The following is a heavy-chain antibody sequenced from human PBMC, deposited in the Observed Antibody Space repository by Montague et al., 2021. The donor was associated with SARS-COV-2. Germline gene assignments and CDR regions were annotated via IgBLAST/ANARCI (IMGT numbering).Heavy chain of an antibody. Sequence: SETLSLTCTVSGGSISSSSYYWGWIRQPPGKGLEWIGSIYYSGSTYYNPPLKSRVTISVDTSKNQFSLKLSSVTAADTAVYYCATRYCSSTSCWGFDPWGKGTMVTVSS. J-gene: IGHJ5*01. CDR2: IYYSGST. V-gene: IGHV4-39*01. D-gene: IGHD2-2*01. CDR1: GGSISSSSYY. CDR3: ATRYCSSTSCWGFDP.